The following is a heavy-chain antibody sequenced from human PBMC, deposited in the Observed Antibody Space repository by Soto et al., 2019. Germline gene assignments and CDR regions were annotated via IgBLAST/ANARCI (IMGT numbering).Heavy chain of an antibody. Sequence: LRLSCAASGFTFSSYALGWVRQAPGRGLECVSAISGSGVSTFYADSVKGRFTISRDTSKNTLYLQMNTLTAEDTAVYYCAKDHRIWGRLVEYMDVWGQGTTVTVSS. CDR2: ISGSGVST. D-gene: IGHD3-10*01. CDR1: GFTFSSYA. V-gene: IGHV3-23*01. J-gene: IGHJ6*02. CDR3: AKDHRIWGRLVEYMDV.